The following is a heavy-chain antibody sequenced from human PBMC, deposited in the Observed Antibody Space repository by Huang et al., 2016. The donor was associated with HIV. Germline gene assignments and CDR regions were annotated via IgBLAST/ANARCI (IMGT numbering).Heavy chain of an antibody. CDR3: ARTPPDV. CDR2: INTKSGGT. CDR1: GYSFTGYY. Sequence: QVQLVQSGAEVKKPGASVKVSCQASGYSFTGYYMHWVRQAPVQGLEWMGWINTKSGGTNYAQKFQGRVTMTRDTSVNTAYMEVTELKSDDTAVYYCARTPPDVWGQGTTVTVSS. V-gene: IGHV1-2*02. J-gene: IGHJ6*02.